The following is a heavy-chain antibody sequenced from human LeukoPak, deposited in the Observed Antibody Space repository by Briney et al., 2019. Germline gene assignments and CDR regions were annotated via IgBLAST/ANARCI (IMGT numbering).Heavy chain of an antibody. V-gene: IGHV3-43*02. CDR2: ISGDGGST. Sequence: GGSLRLSCAASGFTFDDYAMHWVRQAPGKGLEWVSLISGDGGSTYYADSVKGRFTISRDNSKNSLYLQMNSLRTEDTALYYCAKAPEGYCSGGSCYSVYFVYWGQGTLVTVSS. J-gene: IGHJ4*02. CDR3: AKAPEGYCSGGSCYSVYFVY. CDR1: GFTFDDYA. D-gene: IGHD2-15*01.